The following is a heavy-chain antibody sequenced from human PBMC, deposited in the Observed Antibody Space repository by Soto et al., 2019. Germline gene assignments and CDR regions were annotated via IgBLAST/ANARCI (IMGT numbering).Heavy chain of an antibody. Sequence: LVQSGSQVQKPGASVKVSCRTSEYTFTSYLLHWVRQAPGQGLEGMGGIDPNGGDTKYAQIFTGRLGMTRDTSSKPAYLELIGLTSGDTAVSFCAKDGDLRMAGSLRTEYTWFDSWGQGTLVIVSS. J-gene: IGHJ5*01. D-gene: IGHD1-26*01. CDR3: AKDGDLRMAGSLRTEYTWFDS. CDR1: EYTFTSYL. V-gene: IGHV1-2*02. CDR2: IDPNGGDT.